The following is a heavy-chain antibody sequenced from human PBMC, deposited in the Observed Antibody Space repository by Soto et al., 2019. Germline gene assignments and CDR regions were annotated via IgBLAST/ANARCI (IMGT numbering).Heavy chain of an antibody. Sequence: ASVKVSCKASGYTFTGYYMHWVRQAPGQGLEWMGWINPNSGGTNYAQKFQGWVAMTRDTSISTAYMELSRLRSDDTAVYYCARGGAYYDILPGYSRSPFEYWGQGPLVTVSS. J-gene: IGHJ4*02. CDR1: GYTFTGYY. V-gene: IGHV1-2*04. D-gene: IGHD3-9*01. CDR2: INPNSGGT. CDR3: ARGGAYYDILPGYSRSPFEY.